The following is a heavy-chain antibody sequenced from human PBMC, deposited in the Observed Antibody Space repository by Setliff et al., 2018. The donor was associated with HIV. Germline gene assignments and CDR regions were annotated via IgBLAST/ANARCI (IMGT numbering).Heavy chain of an antibody. V-gene: IGHV1-2*02. CDR1: GYTFTGYY. J-gene: IGHJ6*03. CDR3: ARDLAAAGRNYMDV. Sequence: ASVKVSCKASGYTFTGYYIHWVRQAPGQGLEWMGWINPNSGDTNYAQRFRGRVTMTRDTSISTAYMELSRLRSDDTAVFYCARDLAAAGRNYMDVWGKGTTVTVSS. D-gene: IGHD6-13*01. CDR2: INPNSGDT.